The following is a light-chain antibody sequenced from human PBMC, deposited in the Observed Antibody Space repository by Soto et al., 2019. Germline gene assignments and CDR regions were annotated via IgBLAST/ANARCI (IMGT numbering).Light chain of an antibody. Sequence: DIQMTRSPSSLSASVGDRVTITCRASQSSSSYLNWYQQKPGKAPKLLIYAASSLQSGVPSRFSGSGSGTDFTLNISSLQPEDFATYYCQQSYSTPNTFGQGTQLEIK. CDR1: QSSSSY. CDR2: AAS. V-gene: IGKV1-39*01. J-gene: IGKJ2*01. CDR3: QQSYSTPNT.